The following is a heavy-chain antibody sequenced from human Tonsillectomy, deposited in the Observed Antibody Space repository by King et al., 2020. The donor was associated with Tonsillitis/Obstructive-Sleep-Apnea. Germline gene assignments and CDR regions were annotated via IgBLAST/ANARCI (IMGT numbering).Heavy chain of an antibody. Sequence: VQLVESGGGLVKPGGSLRLSCAASGFTFSDYYMSWIRQAPGKGLEGVSYISRSGTIIYYADSVKGRFTISRDNAKNSLYLQMNSLRAEDTAVYYCARDWGRYYDSSGHADAFDIWGQGTMVTVSS. CDR1: GFTFSDYY. CDR2: ISRSGTII. J-gene: IGHJ3*02. V-gene: IGHV3-11*01. CDR3: ARDWGRYYDSSGHADAFDI. D-gene: IGHD3-22*01.